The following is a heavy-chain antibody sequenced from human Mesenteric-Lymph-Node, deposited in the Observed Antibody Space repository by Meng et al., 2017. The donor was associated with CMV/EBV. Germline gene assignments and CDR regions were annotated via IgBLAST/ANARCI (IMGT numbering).Heavy chain of an antibody. J-gene: IGHJ5*02. CDR1: GGSISSSSYY. CDR3: TRVQSGSYWGFDP. CDR2: IYYSGST. Sequence: SETLSLTCTVSGGSISSSSYYWGWIRQPPGKGLEWIGSIYYSGSTYYNPSLKSRVTISIDTSKNQFSLKLSSVTAADTAVYYCTRVQSGSYWGFDPWGQGTLVTVSS. V-gene: IGHV4-39*07. D-gene: IGHD1-26*01.